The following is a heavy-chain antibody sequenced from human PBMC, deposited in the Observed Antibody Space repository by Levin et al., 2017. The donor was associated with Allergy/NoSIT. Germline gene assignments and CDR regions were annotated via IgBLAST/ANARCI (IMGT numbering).Heavy chain of an antibody. CDR2: ISAYNGNT. CDR1: GYTFTSYG. V-gene: IGHV1-18*01. J-gene: IGHJ5*02. CDR3: AREEYKGTITIFGVVTQNWCDP. Sequence: ASVKVSCKASGYTFTSYGISWVRQAPGQGLEWMGWISAYNGNTNYAQKLQGRVTMTTDTSTSTAYMELRSLRSDDTAVYYGAREEYKGTITIFGVVTQNWCDPWGQGTLVTVSS. D-gene: IGHD3-3*01.